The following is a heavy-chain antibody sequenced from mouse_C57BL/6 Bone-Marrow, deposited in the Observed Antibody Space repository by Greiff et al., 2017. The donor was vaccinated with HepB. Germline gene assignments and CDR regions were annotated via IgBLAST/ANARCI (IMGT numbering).Heavy chain of an antibody. Sequence: EVMLVESGGGLVQPGGSMKLSCAASGFTFSDAWMDWVRQSPEKGLEWVAEIRNKANNPATYYAESVKGRFTISRDDSKSSVYLQMNSLRAEDTGIYYCTRGGNPGFAYWGQGTLVTVSA. CDR3: TRGGNPGFAY. D-gene: IGHD2-1*01. CDR1: GFTFSDAW. J-gene: IGHJ3*01. CDR2: IRNKANNPAT. V-gene: IGHV6-6*01.